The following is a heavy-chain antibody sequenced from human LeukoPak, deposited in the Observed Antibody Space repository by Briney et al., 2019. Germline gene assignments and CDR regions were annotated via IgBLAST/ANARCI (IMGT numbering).Heavy chain of an antibody. CDR3: AGGGYDSSAYYSIDY. CDR2: INWNGGST. J-gene: IGHJ4*02. D-gene: IGHD3-22*01. Sequence: GGSLRLSCAASGFPFSRYTMNWVRQAPGKGLEWVSGINWNGGSTGYADAVKGRFTISRDNAKNSLYLQMNSLRAEDTALYYCAGGGYDSSAYYSIDYWGQGTLVTVSS. V-gene: IGHV3-20*04. CDR1: GFPFSRYT.